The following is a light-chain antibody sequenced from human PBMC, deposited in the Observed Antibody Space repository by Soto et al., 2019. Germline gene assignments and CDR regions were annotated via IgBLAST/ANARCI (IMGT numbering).Light chain of an antibody. Sequence: SLSGRRVAPVSRSTSQSISSNYLAWYQLKPGQAPRVVIYGASSRATGIPDRFSVFGYRTAFDIGLRRLDPGDSAVSYCQPYGSSPWTLGQGTKVDI. CDR2: GAS. CDR3: QPYGSSPWT. V-gene: IGKV3-20*01. CDR1: QSISSNY. J-gene: IGKJ1*01.